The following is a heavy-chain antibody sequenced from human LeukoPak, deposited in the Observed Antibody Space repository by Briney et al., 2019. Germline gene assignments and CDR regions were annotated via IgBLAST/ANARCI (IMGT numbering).Heavy chain of an antibody. CDR2: IIPIFGTA. Sequence: GASVKVSCKASGGTFSSYAISWVRQAPGQGLEWMGGIIPIFGTANYVQKFQGRVTITTDESTSTAYMELSSLRSEDTAVYYCASGGIAVAFPFDYWGQGSLVTVSS. CDR1: GGTFSSYA. CDR3: ASGGIAVAFPFDY. V-gene: IGHV1-69*05. D-gene: IGHD6-19*01. J-gene: IGHJ4*02.